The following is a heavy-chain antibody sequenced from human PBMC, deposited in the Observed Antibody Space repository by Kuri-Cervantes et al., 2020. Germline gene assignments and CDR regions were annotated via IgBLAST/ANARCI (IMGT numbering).Heavy chain of an antibody. CDR2: IKQDGSEK. J-gene: IGHJ4*02. V-gene: IGHV3-7*03. CDR3: AKSDYDPDYFDY. CDR1: GFTFSSYW. D-gene: IGHD4-17*01. Sequence: GGSLRLSCAASGFTFSSYWMSWVRQAPGKGLEWVANIKQDGSEKYYVDSVKGRFTISRDNAKNSLYLQMNSLRAEDTALYYCAKSDYDPDYFDYWGQGTLVTVSS.